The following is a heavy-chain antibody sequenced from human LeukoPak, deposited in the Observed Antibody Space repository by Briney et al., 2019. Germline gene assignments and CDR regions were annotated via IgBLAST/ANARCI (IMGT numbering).Heavy chain of an antibody. J-gene: IGHJ3*02. V-gene: IGHV4-39*07. CDR2: IFYSGST. D-gene: IGHD3-22*01. Sequence: KSSETLSLTCTVSGDSISSSSYYWGWIRQPPGKGLEWIGSIFYSGSTDYNPSLKSRVIISVDTSKNQFSLKLSSVTAADTAVYYCTRRRAHYYDSSGYYSRPQRVFDIWGQGTMVTVSS. CDR3: TRRRAHYYDSSGYYSRPQRVFDI. CDR1: GDSISSSSYY.